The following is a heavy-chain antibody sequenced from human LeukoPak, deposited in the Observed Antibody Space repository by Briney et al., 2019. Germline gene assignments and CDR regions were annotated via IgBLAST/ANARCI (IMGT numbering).Heavy chain of an antibody. Sequence: SETLSLTYTVSGGSISSYYWSWMRQPPGKGREWIGYIYYSGSTNYNPSLKSRVTISVDTSKNQFSLKLSSVTAADTAVYYCAVEIPDGYNSYYFDYWGQGTLVTVSS. CDR3: AVEIPDGYNSYYFDY. CDR2: IYYSGST. CDR1: GGSISSYY. V-gene: IGHV4-59*01. J-gene: IGHJ4*02. D-gene: IGHD5-24*01.